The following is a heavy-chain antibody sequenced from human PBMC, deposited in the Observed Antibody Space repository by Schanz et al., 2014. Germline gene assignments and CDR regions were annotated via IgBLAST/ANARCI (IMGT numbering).Heavy chain of an antibody. D-gene: IGHD2-2*01. CDR2: INPNSGGT. V-gene: IGHV1-2*06. CDR3: ARELCSSTTCYVRYDP. CDR1: GYRFTSYY. J-gene: IGHJ5*02. Sequence: QVQLVQSGAEVKKPGASVKVSCKASGYRFTSYYMNWVRQAPGQGLEWMGRINPNSGGTNYAQKFQGRVTMTRDTSISTAYMELSRLRYDDTAVYYCARELCSSTTCYVRYDPWGQGTLVTVSS.